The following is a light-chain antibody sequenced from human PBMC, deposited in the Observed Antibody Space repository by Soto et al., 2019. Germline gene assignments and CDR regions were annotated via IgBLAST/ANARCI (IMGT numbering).Light chain of an antibody. CDR2: GAS. CDR1: QSVSSSY. V-gene: IGKV3-20*01. Sequence: EVVLTQSPVTLSLSPGERATLSCRASQSVSSSYLAWYQQKPGQAPRLLIYGASRRATCIPHRFTGSGSGTAFTRTISRVEPEDFAVYYGQQYDTSIWAFCVGQRTQLETK. J-gene: IGKJ2*01. CDR3: QQYDTSIWAFC.